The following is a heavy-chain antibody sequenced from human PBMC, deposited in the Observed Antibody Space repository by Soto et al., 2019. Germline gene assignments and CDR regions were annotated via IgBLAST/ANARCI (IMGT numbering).Heavy chain of an antibody. J-gene: IGHJ4*02. Sequence: PGGSLRLSCVGSGFTFSSYGMHWVRQAPGKGLECVAVISDTGSSHYYAASVEGRFTISRENSKNTLSLHMDRLRVEDTAVYYCAKDRGGDCPDNSCYFGADYWGQ. CDR1: GFTFSSYG. D-gene: IGHD2-2*01. CDR3: AKDRGGDCPDNSCYFGADY. CDR2: ISDTGSSH. V-gene: IGHV3-30*18.